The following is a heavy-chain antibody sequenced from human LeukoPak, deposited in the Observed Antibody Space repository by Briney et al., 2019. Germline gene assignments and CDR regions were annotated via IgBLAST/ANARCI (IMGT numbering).Heavy chain of an antibody. CDR2: IKKDGSEK. CDR3: ARVGLPAYSNGGLEN. CDR1: GFTFSSCW. D-gene: IGHD6-19*01. Sequence: PGGSLRLSCEASGFTFSSCWMSWVRQVPGKGLEWVANIKKDGSEKKYVDSVKGRFTISRDNSKNTLYLQMNSLRAEDTAVYFCARVGLPAYSNGGLENWGQGTLVTVSS. J-gene: IGHJ4*02. V-gene: IGHV3-7*01.